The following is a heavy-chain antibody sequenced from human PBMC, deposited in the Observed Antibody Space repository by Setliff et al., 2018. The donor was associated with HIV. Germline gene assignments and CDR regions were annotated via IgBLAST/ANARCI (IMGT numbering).Heavy chain of an antibody. CDR2: ISHSGST. CDR3: ARVSSTYWYSIFRNYYYHMDV. J-gene: IGHJ6*03. V-gene: IGHV4-34*01. Sequence: SETLSLTCAVYGASLSGYYCSWIRQPPGKGLGWIGEISHSGSTNYSPSLKSRATISVDTSKNQFSLKLSSVTAADTAVYYCARVSSTYWYSIFRNYYYHMDVWGKGTTVTVSS. D-gene: IGHD2-8*02. CDR1: GASLSGYY.